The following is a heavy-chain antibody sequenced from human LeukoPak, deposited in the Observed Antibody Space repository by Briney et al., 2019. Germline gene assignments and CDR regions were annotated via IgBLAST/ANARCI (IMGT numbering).Heavy chain of an antibody. D-gene: IGHD4-17*01. CDR3: ARSYGGDPYDY. CDR2: INPSGGST. V-gene: IGHV1-46*01. CDR1: GYTFTRYY. Sequence: ASVKVSCRASGYTFTRYYMHWVRQAPGQGLEWMGIINPSGGSTSYAQKFQGRVTVTRDMSPSTVYMELSSLRSEDTSVYYCARSYGGDPYDYSGQGTLVAVSS. J-gene: IGHJ4*02.